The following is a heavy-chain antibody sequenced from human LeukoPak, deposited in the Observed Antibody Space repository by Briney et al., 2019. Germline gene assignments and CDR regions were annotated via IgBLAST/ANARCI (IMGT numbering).Heavy chain of an antibody. D-gene: IGHD2-15*01. CDR1: RFSFNSYG. V-gene: IGHV3-30*02. J-gene: IGHJ6*03. CDR3: AKDAAYYYYIDV. CDR2: IRLDGSNK. Sequence: LSGGSLGLSCAASRFSFNSYGMYWVRQAPGKGLEWVAFIRLDGSNKYYADSVKGRYTISRDNSENTLYLQMNSLKAEDTALYYCAKDAAYYYYIDVWGKGTTVTVSS.